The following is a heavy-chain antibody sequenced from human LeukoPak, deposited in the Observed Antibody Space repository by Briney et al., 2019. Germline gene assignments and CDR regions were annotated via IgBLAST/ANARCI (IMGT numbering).Heavy chain of an antibody. CDR3: ARGPYYDILTGSYGMDV. Sequence: GASVKVSCKASGYTFTGYYMHWVRQAPGQGLEWMGWINPNSGGTNYAQKFQGWVTMTRDTSISTAYMELSRLRSDDTAVYYCARGPYYDILTGSYGMDVWGQGTTVTVSS. CDR1: GYTFTGYY. CDR2: INPNSGGT. J-gene: IGHJ6*02. D-gene: IGHD3-9*01. V-gene: IGHV1-2*04.